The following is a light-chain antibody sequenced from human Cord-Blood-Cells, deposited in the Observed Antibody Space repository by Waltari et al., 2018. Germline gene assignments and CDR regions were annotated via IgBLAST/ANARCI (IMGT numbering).Light chain of an antibody. Sequence: QSALTQPASVTGSPGQSTTIPCTGTSSDVGGYNYVSWYQQHPGKAPKLMIYDVSKRPSGVSNRFSGSKSGNTASLTISGLRAEDEADYYCSSYTSSSTWVFGGGTKLTVL. J-gene: IGLJ3*02. CDR3: SSYTSSSTWV. CDR2: DVS. CDR1: SSDVGGYNY. V-gene: IGLV2-14*01.